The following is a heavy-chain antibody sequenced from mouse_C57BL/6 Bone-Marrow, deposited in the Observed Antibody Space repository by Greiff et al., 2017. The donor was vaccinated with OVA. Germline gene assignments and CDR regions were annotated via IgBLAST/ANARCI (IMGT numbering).Heavy chain of an antibody. J-gene: IGHJ1*03. D-gene: IGHD2-1*01. Sequence: QVQLQKPGAELVKPGASVKLSCKASGYTFTSYWMQWVKQRPGQGLEWIGEIDPSDSYTNYNQKFKGKATLTVDTSSSTAYMQPSSLTSEDSAVYYCARSPYGNYWYFDVWGTGTTVTVSS. CDR2: IDPSDSYT. V-gene: IGHV1-50*01. CDR1: GYTFTSYW. CDR3: ARSPYGNYWYFDV.